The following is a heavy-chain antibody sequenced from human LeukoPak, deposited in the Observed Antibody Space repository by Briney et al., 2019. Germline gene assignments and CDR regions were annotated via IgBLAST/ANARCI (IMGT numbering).Heavy chain of an antibody. V-gene: IGHV3-23*01. Sequence: GGSLRLSCVASRFTFSSYGMSWVGQAQGKGLDGVSAISGSGGSTYYADSVKGRFTISRDNSKNTLYLQMNSLRAEDTAVYYCAKLLWFGASDYWGQGTLVTVSS. CDR2: ISGSGGST. J-gene: IGHJ4*02. D-gene: IGHD3-10*01. CDR1: RFTFSSYG. CDR3: AKLLWFGASDY.